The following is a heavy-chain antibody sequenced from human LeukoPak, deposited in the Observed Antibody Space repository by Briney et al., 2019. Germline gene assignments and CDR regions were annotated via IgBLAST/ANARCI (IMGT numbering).Heavy chain of an antibody. D-gene: IGHD6-13*01. Sequence: SETLSLTCAVYGGSFSGYYWSWIRQPPGKGLEWIGEINHSGSTNYNPSLKSRVTISVDTSKNQFSLKLSSVTAAETAVYYCARSPRFIAAAGTSYWGQGTLVTVSS. CDR1: GGSFSGYY. CDR3: ARSPRFIAAAGTSY. CDR2: INHSGST. V-gene: IGHV4-34*01. J-gene: IGHJ4*02.